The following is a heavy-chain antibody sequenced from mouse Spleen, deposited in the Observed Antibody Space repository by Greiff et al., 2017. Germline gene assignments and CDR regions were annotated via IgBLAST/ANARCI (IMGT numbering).Heavy chain of an antibody. CDR2: IYPGSGST. V-gene: IGHV1S22*01. CDR1: GYTFTSYW. Sequence: LQQPGSELVRPGASVKLSCKASGYTFTSYWMHWVKQRPGQGLEWIGNIYPGSGSTNYDEKFKSKATLTVDTSSSTAYMQLSSLTSEDSAVYYCTRWYYGSSYLFAYWGQGTLVTVSA. CDR3: TRWYYGSSYLFAY. D-gene: IGHD1-1*01. J-gene: IGHJ3*01.